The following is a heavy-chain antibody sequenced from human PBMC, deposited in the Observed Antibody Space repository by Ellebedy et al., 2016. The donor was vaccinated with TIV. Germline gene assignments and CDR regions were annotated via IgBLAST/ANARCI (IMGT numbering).Heavy chain of an antibody. V-gene: IGHV3-23*01. CDR3: REGHYSDV. Sequence: GGSLRLXCATSGIRFGDFFVSWVRQAPGRGLQWVSTISAGGDDTYLADSVKGRFTISRDNSRNILYLQMSSLRDEDSAIYYCREGHYSDVWGQGTQVTVSA. J-gene: IGHJ4*02. CDR1: GIRFGDFF. CDR2: ISAGGDDT.